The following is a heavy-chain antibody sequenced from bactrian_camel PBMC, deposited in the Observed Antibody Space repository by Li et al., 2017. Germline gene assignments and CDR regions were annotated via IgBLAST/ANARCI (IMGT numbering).Heavy chain of an antibody. J-gene: IGHJ4*01. CDR1: GYTYNRNC. CDR2: ICSDGIT. CDR3: AYRPSFFAYGASGRLQQSNYNY. V-gene: IGHV3S6*01. Sequence: QLVESGGGSVQAGGSLRLPCAASGYTYNRNCMAWFRQAPGKEREGVTSICSDGITTYADSVKGRFTISKDYAKDTLYLQMNSLKPEDTAMYYCAYRPSFFAYGASGRLQQSNYNYWGQGTQVTVS. D-gene: IGHD6*01.